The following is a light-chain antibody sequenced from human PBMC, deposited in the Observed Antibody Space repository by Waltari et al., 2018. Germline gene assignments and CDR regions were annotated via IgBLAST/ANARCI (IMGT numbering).Light chain of an antibody. Sequence: YELTQPSSVSVSPGQTATITCPGAIVPTKYIRCFQQRPGQAPMLVIYKDNERPSGIPERFSGSSSGVTAMLTISGAQADDEADYYCYSSADDNPRVFGGGTKLTVL. CDR1: IVPTKY. V-gene: IGLV3-27*01. CDR3: YSSADDNPRV. J-gene: IGLJ3*02. CDR2: KDN.